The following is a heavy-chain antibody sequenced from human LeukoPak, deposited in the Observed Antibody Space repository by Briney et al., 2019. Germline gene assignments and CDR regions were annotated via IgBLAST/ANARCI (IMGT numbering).Heavy chain of an antibody. D-gene: IGHD2-15*01. CDR1: GGSVSSGSYY. CDR2: IYYSGST. J-gene: IGHJ4*02. Sequence: SETLSLTCTVSGGSVSSGSYYWSWIRQPPGKGLEWIGYIYYSGSTNYNPSLKSRVTISVDTSKNQFSLKLSSVTAADTAVYYCARVPNYCSGGSCYYTFDYWGQGTLVTVSS. V-gene: IGHV4-61*01. CDR3: ARVPNYCSGGSCYYTFDY.